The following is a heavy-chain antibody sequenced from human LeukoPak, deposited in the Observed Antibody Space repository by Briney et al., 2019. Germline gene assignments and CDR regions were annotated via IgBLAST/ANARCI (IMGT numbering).Heavy chain of an antibody. Sequence: GGSLRLSCAASGFTFSSYGMSWVRQAPGKGLEWVSAISGSGSSTYYAASVKGRFTISRDNSKNTLYLQMNSLRAEDTAVYYCARGETSWTLPNDYWGQGTLVTVS. CDR2: ISGSGSST. D-gene: IGHD2-2*01. CDR3: ARGETSWTLPNDY. V-gene: IGHV3-23*01. CDR1: GFTFSSYG. J-gene: IGHJ4*02.